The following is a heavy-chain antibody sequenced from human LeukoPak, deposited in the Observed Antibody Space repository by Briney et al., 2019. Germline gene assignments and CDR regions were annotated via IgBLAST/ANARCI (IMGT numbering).Heavy chain of an antibody. CDR3: ARDSADNLD. CDR1: GFTFSSYW. J-gene: IGHJ4*02. CDR2: IKEDGSEK. D-gene: IGHD3-9*01. Sequence: PGGSLRLSCAATGFTFSSYWMSWVRQAPGKGLEWVANIKEDGSEKHYVDSVKGRFTISRDNAKNSLYLQMNSLRAEDTAVYYCARDSADNLDWGQGTLVTVSS. V-gene: IGHV3-7*01.